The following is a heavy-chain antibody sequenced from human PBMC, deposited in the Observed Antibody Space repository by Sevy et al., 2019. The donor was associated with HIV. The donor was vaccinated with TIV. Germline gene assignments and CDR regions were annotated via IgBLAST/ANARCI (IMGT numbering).Heavy chain of an antibody. Sequence: SETLSLTCTVSGGSVSSGSYYWSWIRQPPGKGLEWIGYTYYSGSTNYNPSLKSRVTISVDRSKNQFSLKLSSVTAADTAVYYCAGEGLRFLEPDAFDIWGQGTMVTVSS. V-gene: IGHV4-61*01. J-gene: IGHJ3*02. CDR1: GGSVSSGSYY. CDR3: AGEGLRFLEPDAFDI. CDR2: TYYSGST. D-gene: IGHD3-3*01.